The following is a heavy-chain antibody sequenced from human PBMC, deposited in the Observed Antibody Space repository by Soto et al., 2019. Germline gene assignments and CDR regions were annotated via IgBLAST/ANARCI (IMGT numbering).Heavy chain of an antibody. D-gene: IGHD6-13*01. J-gene: IGHJ4*02. CDR3: AKDGLSDSPSAIDY. Sequence: PGGSLRLSCAASGFTFTKSGMSWVRQAPGKGLEWVAGIGGSGRKTYYADSVKGRFSISRDNSKNSLFLQMNSLSADDTAIYYCAKDGLSDSPSAIDYWGLGTLVTVS. CDR1: GFTFTKSG. CDR2: IGGSGRKT. V-gene: IGHV3-23*01.